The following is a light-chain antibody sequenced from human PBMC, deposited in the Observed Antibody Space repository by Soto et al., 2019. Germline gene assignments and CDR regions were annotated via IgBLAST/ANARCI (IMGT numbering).Light chain of an antibody. CDR2: DAS. CDR1: QDISNY. V-gene: IGKV1-33*01. Sequence: DIQMTQSPSSLSASVGDRVTITCQASQDISNYLNWYQQKPGKAPKLLIYDASNLETGVPSRFSGSGSGTDFTFTISSLQPEDIATYYCQQYDNLSITFFQGTRLEIK. J-gene: IGKJ5*01. CDR3: QQYDNLSIT.